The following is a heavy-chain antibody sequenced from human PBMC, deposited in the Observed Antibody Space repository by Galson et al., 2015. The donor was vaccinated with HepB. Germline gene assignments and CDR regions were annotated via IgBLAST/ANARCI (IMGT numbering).Heavy chain of an antibody. V-gene: IGHV3-30*18. CDR3: AKVMVDCSGGSCYSDYGMDV. J-gene: IGHJ6*02. CDR2: ISYDGSNK. D-gene: IGHD2-15*01. CDR1: GFTFSSYG. Sequence: SLRLSCAASGFTFSSYGMHWVRQAPGKGLEWVAVISYDGSNKYYADSVKGRFTISRDNSKNTLYLQMNSLRAEDTAVYYCAKVMVDCSGGSCYSDYGMDVWGQGTTVTVSS.